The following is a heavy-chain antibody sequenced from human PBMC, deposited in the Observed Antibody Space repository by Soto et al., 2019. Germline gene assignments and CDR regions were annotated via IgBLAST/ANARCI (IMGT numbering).Heavy chain of an antibody. CDR1: GDTFDTFA. V-gene: IGHV1-69*12. CDR2: IIPIFRTP. CDR3: ARDKDREQLGGNYYYALEV. D-gene: IGHD1-1*01. Sequence: QVQLVQSGAEVVKPGSSVKVSCKASGDTFDTFAISWVRQAPGQGLEWMGGIIPIFRTPDYGQKFQGRVTITADASTSTAYMELSSLRAEATAVYYCARDKDREQLGGNYYYALEVWGQGTTVTVSS. J-gene: IGHJ6*02.